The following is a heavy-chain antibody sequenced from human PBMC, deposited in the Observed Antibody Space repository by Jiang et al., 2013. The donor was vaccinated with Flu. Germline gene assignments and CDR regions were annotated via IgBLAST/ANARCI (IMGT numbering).Heavy chain of an antibody. CDR1: GYSVSSGYY. V-gene: IGHV4-38-2*02. CDR2: ISHSLSHTGST. CDR3: ARGRVGTPPPMDL. D-gene: IGHD1-14*01. J-gene: IGHJ6*03. Sequence: SGPGLVKPSETLSLTCTVSGYSVSSGYYWGWIRQPPGKGLEWIATISHSLSHTGSTYYNPSLESRVTISLDTSKNQFSLNLRSVTAADTAVYYCARGRVGTPPPMDLWGRGTTVTVSS.